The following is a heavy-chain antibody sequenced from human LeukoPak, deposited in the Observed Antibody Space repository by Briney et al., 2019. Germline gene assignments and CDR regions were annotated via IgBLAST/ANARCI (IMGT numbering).Heavy chain of an antibody. Sequence: GGSLRLSCAASGFTFSNAWMSWVRQAPGKGLEGVGRIKSKIDGGTTDYAAPVKRRFTISRDYSKNTLYLQMNSLKTEDTAVYYCTTDSYYDFWSGPPIDYWGQGTLVTVSS. CDR2: IKSKIDGGTT. CDR1: GFTFSNAW. D-gene: IGHD3-3*01. CDR3: TTDSYYDFWSGPPIDY. V-gene: IGHV3-15*01. J-gene: IGHJ4*02.